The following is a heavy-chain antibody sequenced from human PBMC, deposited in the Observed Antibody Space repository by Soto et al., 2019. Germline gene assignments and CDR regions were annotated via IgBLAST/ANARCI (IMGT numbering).Heavy chain of an antibody. Sequence: ASVKVSCKASGYTFTGYYIHWVRQAPGQGLEWMGWINSNSGGTNYAQKFQGRVTMTRDTSISTAYMELTRLTSDDTAVYYCARPYCSSSGCHGWFDPWGQGTQVTVSS. D-gene: IGHD2-2*01. J-gene: IGHJ5*02. V-gene: IGHV1-2*02. CDR3: ARPYCSSSGCHGWFDP. CDR1: GYTFTGYY. CDR2: INSNSGGT.